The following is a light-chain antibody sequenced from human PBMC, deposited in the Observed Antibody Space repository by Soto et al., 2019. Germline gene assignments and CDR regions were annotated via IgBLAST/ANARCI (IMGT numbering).Light chain of an antibody. CDR2: WAS. Sequence: DVAMTQSPDSLAVSLGERATINCKSGQSVLYSSNNENYLAWYQQKPGQPPKLLFYWASTRESGVPDRFSGSGSGTDFTLTISSLQAEDVAVYYCHQYFFTPYTFGQGTRLEIK. CDR1: QSVLYSSNNENY. V-gene: IGKV4-1*01. J-gene: IGKJ2*01. CDR3: HQYFFTPYT.